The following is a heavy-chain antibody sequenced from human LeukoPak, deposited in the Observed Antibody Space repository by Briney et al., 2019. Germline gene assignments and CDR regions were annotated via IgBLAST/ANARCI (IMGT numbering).Heavy chain of an antibody. CDR3: ARGPYYYGSGSYYAPYYFDY. CDR2: INHSGST. Sequence: PGGSLRLSCATSGFTFSSYAMSWVRQPPGKGLEWIGEINHSGSTNYNPSLKSRVTISVDTSKNQFSLKLSSVTAADTAVYYCARGPYYYGSGSYYAPYYFDYWGQGTLVTVSS. J-gene: IGHJ4*02. CDR1: GFTFSSYA. D-gene: IGHD3-10*01. V-gene: IGHV4-34*01.